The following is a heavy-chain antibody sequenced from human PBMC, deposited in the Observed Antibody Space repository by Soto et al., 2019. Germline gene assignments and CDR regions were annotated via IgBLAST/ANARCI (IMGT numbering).Heavy chain of an antibody. Sequence: GASVKVSCKASGYTFTSYGISWVRQAPGQGLEWMGWIGAYNGNTNYAQKLKGRVTMTTDTSTSTAYMELRSLRSDDTAVYYCARVLLMVRGVNPNDYWGQGTLVTVSS. CDR2: IGAYNGNT. CDR1: GYTFTSYG. CDR3: ARVLLMVRGVNPNDY. J-gene: IGHJ4*02. V-gene: IGHV1-18*01. D-gene: IGHD3-10*01.